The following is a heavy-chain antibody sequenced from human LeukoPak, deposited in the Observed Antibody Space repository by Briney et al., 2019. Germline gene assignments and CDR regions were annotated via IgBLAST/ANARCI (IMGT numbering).Heavy chain of an antibody. CDR1: GFTFTSYS. V-gene: IGHV3-48*01. CDR3: AKAVVGFDY. J-gene: IGHJ4*02. Sequence: PGGSLRLSCAASGFTFTSYSMHWVRQAPGKGLEWVSYITSSSTTINYADSVKGRFTISRDNSKNTLYLQMNSLRAEDTAVYYCAKAVVGFDYWGQGTLVTVSS. CDR2: ITSSSTTI. D-gene: IGHD1-26*01.